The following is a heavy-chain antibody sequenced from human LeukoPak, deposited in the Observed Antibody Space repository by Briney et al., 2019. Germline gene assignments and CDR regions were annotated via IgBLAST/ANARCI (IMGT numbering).Heavy chain of an antibody. J-gene: IGHJ4*02. CDR2: INNDGSST. D-gene: IGHD2-15*01. CDR3: VSSYCSGGSCYSASGY. V-gene: IGHV3-74*01. CDR1: GFTFSSYW. Sequence: PGGSLRLSCAASGFTFSSYWMHWVLQAPGKGLVWVSRINNDGSSTSYADSVKGRFTISRDNAKNTLYLQMNSLRAEDTAVYYCVSSYCSGGSCYSASGYWGQGTLVTVSS.